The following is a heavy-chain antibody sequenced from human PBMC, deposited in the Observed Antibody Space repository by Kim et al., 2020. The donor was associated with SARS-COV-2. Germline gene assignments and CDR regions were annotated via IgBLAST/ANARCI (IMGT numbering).Heavy chain of an antibody. CDR3: ARTGARCDSDRTVCFYG. CDR2: MNPYIGNT. J-gene: IGHJ6*01. CDR1: GYSFNSYD. V-gene: IGHV1-8*01. D-gene: IGHD2-21*02. Sequence: ASVKVSCKTSGYSFNSYDINWVRQASGHGLEWMGWMNPYIGNTGSAHNLQGRVTLTWYTSISTAYMQLSSLRSDDTAAYYFARTGARCDSDRTVCFYG.